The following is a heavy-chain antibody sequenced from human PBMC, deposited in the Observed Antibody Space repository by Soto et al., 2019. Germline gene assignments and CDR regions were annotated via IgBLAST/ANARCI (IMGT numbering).Heavy chain of an antibody. CDR1: GFTFSSYA. V-gene: IGHV3-23*01. CDR3: AKDRARGHNGSRGP. Sequence: EVQLLESGGGLVQPGGSLRLSCAASGFTFSSYAMSWVRQAPGKGLEWVSAISGSGGSTYYADSVKGRFTISRDNSKNTLYLQMNSLRAEDTAVYCCAKDRARGHNGSRGPWGQGTLVTVSS. D-gene: IGHD1-1*01. J-gene: IGHJ5*02. CDR2: ISGSGGST.